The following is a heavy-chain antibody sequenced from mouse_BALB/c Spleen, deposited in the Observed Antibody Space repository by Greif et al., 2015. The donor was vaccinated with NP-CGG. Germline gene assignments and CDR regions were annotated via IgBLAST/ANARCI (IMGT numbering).Heavy chain of an antibody. CDR3: ARRDPRYYAMDY. J-gene: IGHJ4*01. D-gene: IGHD3-3*01. V-gene: IGHV1-18*01. CDR1: GYTFTDYN. CDR2: INPNNGGT. Sequence: EVQVVESGPELVKPGASVKIPCKASGYTFTDYNMDWVKQSHGKSLEWIGDINPNNGGTIYSQKFKGKATLTVDKSSSTAYMELRSLTSEDTAVYYCARRDPRYYAMDYWGQGTSVTVSS.